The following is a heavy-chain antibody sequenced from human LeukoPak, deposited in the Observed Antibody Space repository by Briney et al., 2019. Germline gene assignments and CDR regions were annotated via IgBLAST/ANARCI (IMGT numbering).Heavy chain of an antibody. CDR2: ISDSGGST. Sequence: GGSLRLSCAASGFTFSGYAMGWVRQAPGKGLEWVSDISDSGGSTYYTDSVKGRFTISRDNSKSTLFLQMNSLRADDTAVYYCAKGGYCSSTTCSNTPFDYWGQGTLVTVSP. CDR3: AKGGYCSSTTCSNTPFDY. J-gene: IGHJ4*02. CDR1: GFTFSGYA. V-gene: IGHV3-23*01. D-gene: IGHD2-2*01.